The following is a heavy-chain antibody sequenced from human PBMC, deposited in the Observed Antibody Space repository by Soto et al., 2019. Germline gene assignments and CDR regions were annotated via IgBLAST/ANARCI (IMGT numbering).Heavy chain of an antibody. CDR1: GYSISSGYY. D-gene: IGHD1-26*01. V-gene: IGHV4-38-2*01. Sequence: SETLSLTCVVPGYSISSGYYWGWIRQPPGTGLEWIGSIYRSGSAYYNPSLKSRVTISIDTSKNQCSLKLNSVTAADTAVYYCARVGDGYNYVDYWGQGTLVTVSS. CDR2: IYRSGSA. J-gene: IGHJ4*02. CDR3: ARVGDGYNYVDY.